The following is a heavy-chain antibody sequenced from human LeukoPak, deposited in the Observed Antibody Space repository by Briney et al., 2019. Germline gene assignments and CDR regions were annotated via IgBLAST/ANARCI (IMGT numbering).Heavy chain of an antibody. CDR2: ISYYGSSK. CDR3: ARELRQYYFDGHFHH. Sequence: GGALILSCAASGFTFSNYAMHWVRQAPGKGLEWVAVISYYGSSKYYADSVKGRFTSPRNNSKDTLYLQLNSLRAEDTAVYSCARELRQYYFDGHFHHWGQGTLVTVSS. J-gene: IGHJ4*02. CDR1: GFTFSNYA. V-gene: IGHV3-30-3*01. D-gene: IGHD3-22*01.